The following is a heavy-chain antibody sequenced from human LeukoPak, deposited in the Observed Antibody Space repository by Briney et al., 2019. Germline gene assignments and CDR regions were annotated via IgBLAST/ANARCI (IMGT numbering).Heavy chain of an antibody. V-gene: IGHV3-11*01. CDR3: GRGHWGLDY. CDR2: ITQTGSSM. J-gene: IGHJ4*02. CDR1: GFTFSDHY. D-gene: IGHD7-27*01. Sequence: GGSLGLSCAVSGFTFSDHYMSWIRQAPGKGLEWVAYITQTGSSMSYSDSVKGRFTISRDNARNSLYLQMDSLRPEDTAVYYCGRGHWGLDYWGQGTLLTVSS.